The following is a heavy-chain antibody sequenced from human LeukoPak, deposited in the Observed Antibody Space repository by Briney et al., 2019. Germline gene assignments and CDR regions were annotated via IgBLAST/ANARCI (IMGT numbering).Heavy chain of an antibody. D-gene: IGHD3-22*01. CDR3: AKDGYFHDSSGYSYFDS. CDR2: ISGSGGTT. CDR1: GFTFNNFP. Sequence: GGSLRLSCAASGFTFNNFPMSWVRQVPGKGLEWVSSISGSGGTTYYAGSVRGRFTISRDNARKTLFLHMRSLRAEDTALYYCAKDGYFHDSSGYSYFDSWGQGILVSVSS. J-gene: IGHJ4*02. V-gene: IGHV3-23*01.